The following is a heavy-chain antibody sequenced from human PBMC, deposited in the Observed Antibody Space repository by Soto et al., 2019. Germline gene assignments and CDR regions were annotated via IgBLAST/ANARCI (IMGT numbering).Heavy chain of an antibody. CDR2: ISGSGGST. J-gene: IGHJ4*02. D-gene: IGHD3-3*01. V-gene: IGHV3-23*01. CDR3: AKDRNPYDFWSGYSPDY. CDR1: GFTFSSYA. Sequence: EVQLLESGGGLVQPGGSLRLSCAASGFTFSSYAMSWVRQAPGKGLEWVSAISGSGGSTYYADSVKGRFTISRDNSKNTLYLQTTSLRAEDTAVYYCAKDRNPYDFWSGYSPDYWGQGTLVTVSS.